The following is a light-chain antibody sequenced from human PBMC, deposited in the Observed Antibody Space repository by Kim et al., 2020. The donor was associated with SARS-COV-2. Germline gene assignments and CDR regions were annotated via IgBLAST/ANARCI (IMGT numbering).Light chain of an antibody. J-gene: IGLJ3*02. V-gene: IGLV3-1*01. CDR1: KLGDKY. CDR2: QDN. CDR3: QAWDTSTVV. Sequence: SYELTQPHSVSASPGQTATITCSGDKLGDKYACWYQQKPGQSPVLVIYQDNKRPSGIPERFSGSNSGNTATLTISGTQPIDEAHYYCQAWDTSTVVFGGGTKVTVL.